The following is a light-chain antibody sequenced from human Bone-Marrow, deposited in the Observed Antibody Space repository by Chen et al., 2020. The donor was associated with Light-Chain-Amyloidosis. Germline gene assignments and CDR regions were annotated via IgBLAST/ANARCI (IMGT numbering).Light chain of an antibody. V-gene: IGLV3-21*02. CDR3: QVWDRSSDRPV. CDR1: NIGSTS. J-gene: IGLJ3*02. CDR2: DDS. Sequence: SYVLTQPSSLSVAPGQTATIAWGGNNIGSTSVNWYQQTPGQAPLLAVYDDSDRPSGIPERLSGSNSGNTATLTISRVEAGDEADYYCQVWDRSSDRPVFGGGTKLTVL.